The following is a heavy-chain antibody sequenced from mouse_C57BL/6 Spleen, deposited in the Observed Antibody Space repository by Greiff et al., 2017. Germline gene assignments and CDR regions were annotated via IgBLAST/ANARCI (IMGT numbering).Heavy chain of an antibody. D-gene: IGHD1-1*01. V-gene: IGHV14-4*01. J-gene: IGHJ1*03. CDR3: TTEDGSSFWYFDV. CDR1: GFDIKDDY. Sequence: VQLKQSGAELVRPGASVKLSCTASGFDIKDDYMHWVKQRPEQGLEWIGWIDPENGDTEYASKFQGKATITADTSSNTAYLQLSSLTSEDTAVYYCTTEDGSSFWYFDVWGTGTTVTVSS. CDR2: IDPENGDT.